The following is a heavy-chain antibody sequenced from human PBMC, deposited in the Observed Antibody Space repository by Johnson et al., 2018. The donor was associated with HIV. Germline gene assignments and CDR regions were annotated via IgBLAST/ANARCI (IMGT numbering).Heavy chain of an antibody. CDR3: AKRGDLYDSTASFDAFDI. D-gene: IGHD5/OR15-5a*01. CDR2: IYSGGST. Sequence: VQLVESGGGLVQPGGSLRLSCAASGFTVSSNYMSWVRQAPGKGLEWVAVIYSGGSTYYADSVKGRFTISRDNSKDTMFLEMNSLRVEDTAVYYCAKRGDLYDSTASFDAFDIWGQGTMVTVSS. V-gene: IGHV3-66*02. J-gene: IGHJ3*02. CDR1: GFTVSSNY.